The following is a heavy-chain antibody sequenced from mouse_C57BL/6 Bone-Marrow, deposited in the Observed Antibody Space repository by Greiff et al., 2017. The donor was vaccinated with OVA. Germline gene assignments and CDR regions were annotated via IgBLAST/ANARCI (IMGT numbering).Heavy chain of an antibody. J-gene: IGHJ4*01. Sequence: QVQLQQPGAELVKPGASVKVSCKASGYTFTSYWMHWVKQRPGQGLEWIGRIHPSDSDTNYNQKFKGKATLTVDTSSSTAYMQLSSLPSDDSAVYYSAGRLRLPYYAMDYWGQGTSVTVSS. CDR2: IHPSDSDT. CDR3: AGRLRLPYYAMDY. V-gene: IGHV1-74*01. D-gene: IGHD3-2*02. CDR1: GYTFTSYW.